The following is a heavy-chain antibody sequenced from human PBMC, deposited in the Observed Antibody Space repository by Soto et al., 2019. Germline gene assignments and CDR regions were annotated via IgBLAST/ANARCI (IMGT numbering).Heavy chain of an antibody. CDR2: IKSDGSGT. V-gene: IGHV3-74*01. CDR3: ARGDGDYYDGNGYLGRH. J-gene: IGHJ4*02. D-gene: IGHD3-22*01. Sequence: EVQLVESGGGLVQPGGSLRLSCAASGFTFSSYWMHWVRQAPGKGMVWVSRIKSDGSGTYYADSVKGRLTISRENATNTLYLQMNSLRAEDTAVYYCARGDGDYYDGNGYLGRHWGQGTLVTVSS. CDR1: GFTFSSYW.